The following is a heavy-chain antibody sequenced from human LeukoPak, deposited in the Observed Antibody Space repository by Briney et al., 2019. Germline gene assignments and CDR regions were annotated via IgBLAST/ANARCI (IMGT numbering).Heavy chain of an antibody. J-gene: IGHJ6*02. D-gene: IGHD2-15*01. V-gene: IGHV4-4*07. CDR3: ARGPCSGGSCHMDV. CDR1: GGSISSYY. CDR2: IYTSGST. Sequence: PSETLSLTCTVSGGSISSYYWSWIRQPAGKGLEWIGRIYTSGSTNYNPSLKSRVTMSVDTPKNQFSLKLSSVTAADTAVYYCARGPCSGGSCHMDVWGQGTTVTVSS.